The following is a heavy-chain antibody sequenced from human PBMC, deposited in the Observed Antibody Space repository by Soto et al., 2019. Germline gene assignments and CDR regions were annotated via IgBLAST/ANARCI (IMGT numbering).Heavy chain of an antibody. V-gene: IGHV1-2*02. CDR1: GYTFTTYD. D-gene: IGHD1-26*01. CDR2: IIPNSGST. CDR3: AIVRCPDRNSGMCFHYQSYFCLDF. Sequence: ASVKVSCKASGYTFTTYDIRWVRQAPGQGLEWMGWIIPNSGSTNYAQKFQGRVTMTRDTSNSTAYMELSSLRSDDTAVYYCAIVRCPDRNSGMCFHYQSYFCLDFWGQGTMVTVSS. J-gene: IGHJ4*03.